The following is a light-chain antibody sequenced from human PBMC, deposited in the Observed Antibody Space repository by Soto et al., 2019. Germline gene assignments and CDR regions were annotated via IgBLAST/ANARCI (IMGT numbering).Light chain of an antibody. Sequence: EIVLTQSPGTQSLSPGERATLSCRASQSVRSSYLAWYQQKPGQAPRLLIYGASTRATGIPDRFSGGGSGTDFTLTISSLRSEDSAVYHCQQYNNWPITFGQGTRLEIK. CDR3: QQYNNWPIT. J-gene: IGKJ5*01. CDR1: QSVRSSY. V-gene: IGKV3-20*01. CDR2: GAS.